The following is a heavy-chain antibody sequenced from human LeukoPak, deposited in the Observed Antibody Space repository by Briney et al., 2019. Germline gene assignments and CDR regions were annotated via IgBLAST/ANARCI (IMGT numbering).Heavy chain of an antibody. D-gene: IGHD2-15*01. CDR2: INYSGRS. Sequence: KTSETLSLTCNVSGDSISSDYWSWIRQPPGKGLEWIGYINYSGRSSYNPALKSRVTISVDTSSNQVSLKLRSVTAADTAVYYCARLDCSADACYNYWGLGSLFTVSP. CDR3: ARLDCSADACYNY. CDR1: GDSISSDY. J-gene: IGHJ4*02. V-gene: IGHV4-59*08.